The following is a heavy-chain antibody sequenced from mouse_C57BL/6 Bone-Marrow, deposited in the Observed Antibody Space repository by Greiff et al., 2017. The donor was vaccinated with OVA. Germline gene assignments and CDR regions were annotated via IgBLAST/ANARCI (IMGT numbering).Heavy chain of an antibody. V-gene: IGHV14-4*01. CDR3: TSYGNFDY. CDR1: GFNIKDDY. Sequence: VQLQQSGAELVRPGASVKLSCTASGFNIKDDYMHWVKQRPEQGLEWIGWIDPENGDTEYASKFQGKATITADTYSTTAYLQLSSLTSEDTAVYYCTSYGNFDYWGQGTTLTVSS. J-gene: IGHJ2*01. D-gene: IGHD2-1*01. CDR2: IDPENGDT.